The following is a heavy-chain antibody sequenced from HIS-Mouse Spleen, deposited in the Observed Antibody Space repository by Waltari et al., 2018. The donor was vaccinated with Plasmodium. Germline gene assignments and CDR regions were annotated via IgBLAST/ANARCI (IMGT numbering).Heavy chain of an antibody. D-gene: IGHD6-19*01. CDR1: GYTFPSYG. CDR3: ARGSAGDAFDI. J-gene: IGHJ3*02. Sequence: QVQPLQSGAEVQTPGASVKVSCQASGYTFPSYGISWVRQPPGQGLEWMEWVSPYNGNTNGAQKLQGRVTMTTDTSTSTAYMELRRLRSDDTAVYYWARGSAGDAFDIWGQGTKV. V-gene: IGHV1-18*01. CDR2: VSPYNGNT.